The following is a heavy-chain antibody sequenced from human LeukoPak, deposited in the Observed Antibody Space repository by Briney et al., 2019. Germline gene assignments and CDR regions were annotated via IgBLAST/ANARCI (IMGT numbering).Heavy chain of an antibody. J-gene: IGHJ4*02. CDR1: GFTFDDHG. D-gene: IGHD3-22*01. CDR2: INWNGGST. Sequence: GGSLRLSCAASGFTFDDHGMSWVRQAPGKGLEWVSGINWNGGSTGYADSVKGRFTISRDNAKNSLYLQMNTLRAEDTALYYCARASGSGYYFYLDYWGQGTLVTVSS. CDR3: ARASGSGYYFYLDY. V-gene: IGHV3-20*04.